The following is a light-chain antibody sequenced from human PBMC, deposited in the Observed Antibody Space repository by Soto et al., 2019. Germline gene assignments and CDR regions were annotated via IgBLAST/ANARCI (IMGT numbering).Light chain of an antibody. J-gene: IGLJ3*02. V-gene: IGLV1-44*01. CDR1: NSNIGGHI. CDR2: NNN. Sequence: QAVVTQPPSASGTPGQRVTISCSGSNSNIGGHIVNWYQQLPGAAPKLLIFNNNQRPSGVPDRFSGSKSGTSASLAISGLQSEDEADHFCAAWHDSPKGWAFGGGTKLTVL. CDR3: AAWHDSPKGWA.